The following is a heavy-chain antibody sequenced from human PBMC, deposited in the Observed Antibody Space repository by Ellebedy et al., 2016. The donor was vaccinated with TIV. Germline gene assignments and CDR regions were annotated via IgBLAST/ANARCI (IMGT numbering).Heavy chain of an antibody. D-gene: IGHD3-22*01. J-gene: IGHJ6*02. Sequence: MPSETLSLTCTVFGGSISSRSYYWGWIRQPPGNGLEWIGSIYYSGSTYYNPSLKSRVTISVDTSKNQFSLKLSSVTAADTAVYYCARCSYDSSGFYYYYGMDVWGQGTTVTVSS. V-gene: IGHV4-39*01. CDR2: IYYSGST. CDR1: GGSISSRSYY. CDR3: ARCSYDSSGFYYYYGMDV.